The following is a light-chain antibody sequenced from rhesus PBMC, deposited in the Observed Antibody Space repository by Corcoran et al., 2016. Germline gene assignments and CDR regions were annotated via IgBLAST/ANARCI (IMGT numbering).Light chain of an antibody. CDR2: EAS. J-gene: IGKJ4*01. CDR1: QAITND. CDR3: HQYASVPLP. Sequence: DIQMTQSPSSLSASVGDRVTITCRASQAITNDLAWYQQKPGEAPRLLSYEASRLESGVPSRFSGSGSGTDFTLTISSLQSEDFVTYYCHQYASVPLPFGGGTKVDIK. V-gene: IGKV1S17*01.